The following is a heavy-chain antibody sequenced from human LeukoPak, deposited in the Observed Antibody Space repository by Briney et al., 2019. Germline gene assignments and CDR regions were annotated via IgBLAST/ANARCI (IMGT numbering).Heavy chain of an antibody. J-gene: IGHJ5*02. D-gene: IGHD1-26*01. CDR1: GGSISSGGYY. CDR3: AREVDQGWERGWFDP. Sequence: SETLSLTCTVSGGSISSGGYYWSWIRQPPGKGLEWIGYIYHSGSTYYNPSLKSRVTISVDRSKNQFSLKLSSVTAADTAVYYCAREVDQGWERGWFDPWGQGTLVTVSS. V-gene: IGHV4-30-2*01. CDR2: IYHSGST.